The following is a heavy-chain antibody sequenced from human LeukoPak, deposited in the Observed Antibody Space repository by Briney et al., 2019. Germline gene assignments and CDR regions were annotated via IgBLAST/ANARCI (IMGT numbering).Heavy chain of an antibody. CDR2: VSGSGGST. V-gene: IGHV3-23*01. D-gene: IGHD3-3*01. J-gene: IGHJ4*02. CDR1: GFTFSSYA. CDR3: AKDFRRRSAFDY. Sequence: GGSLRLSCAASGFTFSSYAMSWVRQAPGKGLEWVSAVSGSGGSTYYADSVKGRFTISRDNSKNTLYLQMNSLRAEDTAVYYCAKDFRRRSAFDYWGQGTLVTVSS.